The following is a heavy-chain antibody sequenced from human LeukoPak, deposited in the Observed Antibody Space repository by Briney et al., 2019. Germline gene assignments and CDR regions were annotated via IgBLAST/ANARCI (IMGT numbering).Heavy chain of an antibody. J-gene: IGHJ4*02. CDR1: GYTLTELS. Sequence: RASVKVSCKVSGYTLTELSMHWVRQAPGKGLEWMGGFDPEDGETIYAQKFQGRVTITADKSTSTAYMELSSLRSEDTAVYYCARDCRGGDCYYFWGQGTLVTVSS. D-gene: IGHD2-21*02. CDR2: FDPEDGET. CDR3: ARDCRGGDCYYF. V-gene: IGHV1-24*01.